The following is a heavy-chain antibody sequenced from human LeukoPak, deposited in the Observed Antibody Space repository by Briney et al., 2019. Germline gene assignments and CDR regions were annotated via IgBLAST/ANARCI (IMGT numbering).Heavy chain of an antibody. CDR1: GGSISSGGYY. Sequence: SETLSLTCTVSGGSISSGGYYWSWIRQHPGKGLEWIGYIYYSGSTNYNPSLKSRVTISVDTSKNQFSLKLSSVTAADTAVYYCARAMDKGTGNWFDPWGQGTLVTVSS. V-gene: IGHV4-61*08. D-gene: IGHD2-8*02. J-gene: IGHJ5*02. CDR2: IYYSGST. CDR3: ARAMDKGTGNWFDP.